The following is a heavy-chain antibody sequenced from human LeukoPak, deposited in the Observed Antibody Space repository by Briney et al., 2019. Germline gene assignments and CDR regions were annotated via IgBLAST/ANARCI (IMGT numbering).Heavy chain of an antibody. CDR2: INHSGST. CDR1: GGSFSGYY. D-gene: IGHD3-22*01. Sequence: SETLSLTCAVYGGSFSGYYWSWIRQPPGKGLEWIGEINHSGSTNYNPSLKSRVTISVDTSKNQFSLKLSSVTAADTAVFYCARYSGYYYTGYYYYGMDVWGQGTTVTVSS. V-gene: IGHV4-34*01. J-gene: IGHJ6*02. CDR3: ARYSGYYYTGYYYYGMDV.